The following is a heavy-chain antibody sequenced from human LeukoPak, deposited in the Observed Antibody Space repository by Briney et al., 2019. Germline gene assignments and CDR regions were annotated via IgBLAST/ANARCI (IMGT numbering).Heavy chain of an antibody. CDR2: INHSGST. V-gene: IGHV4-34*01. CDR3: ASIQVVVVAATLNY. Sequence: PSETLSLTCAVYGGSFSGYYWSWIRQPPGKGLEWIGEINHSGSTNYNPSLKSRVTISVDTSKNQFSLKLSSVTAADTAVYYCASIQVVVVAATLNYWGQGTLVTVSS. CDR1: GGSFSGYY. D-gene: IGHD2-15*01. J-gene: IGHJ4*02.